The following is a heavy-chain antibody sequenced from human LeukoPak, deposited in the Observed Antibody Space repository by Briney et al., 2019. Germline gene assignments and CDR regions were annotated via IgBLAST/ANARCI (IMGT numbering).Heavy chain of an antibody. D-gene: IGHD4-17*01. CDR2: ISSSGSTI. CDR1: GFTVSSNY. V-gene: IGHV3-11*04. CDR3: ARDRENDYGENWFDP. J-gene: IGHJ5*02. Sequence: GGSLRLSCAASGFTVSSNYMSWVRQAPGKGLEWVSYISSSGSTIYYADSVKGRFTISRDNAKNSLYLQMNSLRAEDTAVYYCARDRENDYGENWFDPWGQGTLVTVSS.